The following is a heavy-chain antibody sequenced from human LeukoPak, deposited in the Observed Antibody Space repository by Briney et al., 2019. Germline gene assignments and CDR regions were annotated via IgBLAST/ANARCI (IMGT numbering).Heavy chain of an antibody. Sequence: RPGGSLRLSCTASGFAFDEHGISWIRQAPGKGLEWVSGINWSGGSTGYADPLRGRFTISRDNAKNSLYLQMDSLRAEDTALYYCARAPITSPFYFDYCGQGTLVTVSS. CDR3: ARAPITSPFYFDY. CDR1: GFAFDEHG. V-gene: IGHV3-20*04. D-gene: IGHD2-2*01. J-gene: IGHJ4*02. CDR2: INWSGGST.